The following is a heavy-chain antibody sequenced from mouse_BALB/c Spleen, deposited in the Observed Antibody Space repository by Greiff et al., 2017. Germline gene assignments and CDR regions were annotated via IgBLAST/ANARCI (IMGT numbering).Heavy chain of an antibody. Sequence: EVHLVESGGGLVKPGGSLILSCAASGFTFSSYAMSWVRQTPEKRLEWVATISSGGSYTYYPDSVKGRFTISRDNAKNTLYLQMSSLRSEDTAMYYCARDPRDYWGQGTSVTVSS. J-gene: IGHJ4*01. CDR3: ARDPRDY. V-gene: IGHV5-9-3*01. CDR1: GFTFSSYA. CDR2: ISSGGSYT.